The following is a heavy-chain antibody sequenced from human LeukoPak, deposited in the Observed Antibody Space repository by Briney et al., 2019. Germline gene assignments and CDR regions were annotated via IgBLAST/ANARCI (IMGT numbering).Heavy chain of an antibody. D-gene: IGHD5-24*01. J-gene: IGHJ4*02. CDR1: GGSFSGYY. V-gene: IGHV4-34*01. Sequence: SETLSLTCAVYGGSFSGYYWSWIRQPPGKGLEWIGEINHSGSTNYNPSLKSRVTISVDTSKNQFSLKLNSVTAADTAVYYCARGRDGYNFLNRGEYYYFDYWGQGTLVTVSS. CDR3: ARGRDGYNFLNRGEYYYFDY. CDR2: INHSGST.